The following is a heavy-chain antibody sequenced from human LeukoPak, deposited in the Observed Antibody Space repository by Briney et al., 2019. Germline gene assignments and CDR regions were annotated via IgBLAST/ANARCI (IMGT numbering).Heavy chain of an antibody. J-gene: IGHJ5*02. CDR3: AREYDFWSGYSNWFDP. Sequence: ASVKVSCKASGYTFTSYGISWVRQAPGQGREWMGWISAYNGNTNYAQKLQGRVTMTTDTSTSTAYMELRSLRSDDTAVYYCAREYDFWSGYSNWFDPWGQGTLVTVSS. V-gene: IGHV1-18*01. CDR1: GYTFTSYG. CDR2: ISAYNGNT. D-gene: IGHD3-3*01.